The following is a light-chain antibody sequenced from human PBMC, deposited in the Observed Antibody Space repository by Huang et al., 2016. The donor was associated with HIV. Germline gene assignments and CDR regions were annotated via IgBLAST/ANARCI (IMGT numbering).Light chain of an antibody. CDR1: QSVSSN. CDR3: HQYTKWPSWT. CDR2: GAS. Sequence: EIVMTQSPGTLTVSPGERATLSCRASQSVSSNLAWYQQKPGQTPRRLIYGASTRATGIPARSSGSGSGTEFTLTISSLQSEDFGVYYCHQYTKWPSWTFGQGTKVEIK. J-gene: IGKJ1*01. V-gene: IGKV3-15*01.